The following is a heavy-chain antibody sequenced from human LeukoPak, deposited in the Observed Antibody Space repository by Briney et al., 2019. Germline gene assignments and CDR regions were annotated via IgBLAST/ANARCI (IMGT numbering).Heavy chain of an antibody. V-gene: IGHV1-69*13. CDR3: ARAVYYYGSGSPDYYYGMDV. J-gene: IGHJ6*04. D-gene: IGHD3-10*01. Sequence: SVKASCKASGGTFSSYAISWVRQAPGQGLEWMGGIIPTFGTANYAQKFQGRVTITADESTSTAYMELSSLRSEDTAVYYCARAVYYYGSGSPDYYYGMDVWGKGTTVTVSS. CDR1: GGTFSSYA. CDR2: IIPTFGTA.